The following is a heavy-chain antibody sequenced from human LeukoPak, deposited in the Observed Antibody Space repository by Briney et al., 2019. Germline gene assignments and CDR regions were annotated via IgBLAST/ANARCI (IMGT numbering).Heavy chain of an antibody. CDR2: RHKSGST. CDR3: ARARSATVTGPFDY. J-gene: IGHJ4*02. CDR1: GGSISNDH. Sequence: PSETLSLTCTVSGGSISNDHWTWIRQSPGKSLEWIGCRHKSGSTHYNPSLKSRVTISVDTSKNQFSLKLSSVTAADTAVYYCARARSATVTGPFDYWGQGTLVTVSS. D-gene: IGHD4-17*01. V-gene: IGHV4-59*08.